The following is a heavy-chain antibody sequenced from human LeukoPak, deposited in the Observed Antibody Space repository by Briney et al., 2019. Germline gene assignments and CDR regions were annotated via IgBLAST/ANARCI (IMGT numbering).Heavy chain of an antibody. V-gene: IGHV1-2*02. CDR2: INPNSGGT. D-gene: IGHD1-20*01. Sequence: ASVKVSCKASGYTFTSYDINWVRQATGQGLEWMGWINPNSGGTNYAQKFQGRVTMTRDTSISTAYMELSRLRSDDTAVYYCARVGYNWNYFYYYYMDVWGKGTTVTVSS. J-gene: IGHJ6*03. CDR1: GYTFTSYD. CDR3: ARVGYNWNYFYYYYMDV.